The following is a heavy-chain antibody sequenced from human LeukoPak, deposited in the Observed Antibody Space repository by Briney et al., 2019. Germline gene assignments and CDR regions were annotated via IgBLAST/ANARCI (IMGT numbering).Heavy chain of an antibody. V-gene: IGHV3-11*01. D-gene: IGHD3-9*01. CDR1: GFTFSDYY. Sequence: GGSLRLSCAASGFTFSDYYMTWIRQAPGKGLDWVAFIQYDSNNKYYADSVKGRFTISRDNAKNSLYLEMNSLRAEDTAVYYCARGGYYDILTGYYPNFDYWGQGTLVTVSS. J-gene: IGHJ4*02. CDR2: IQYDSNNK. CDR3: ARGGYYDILTGYYPNFDY.